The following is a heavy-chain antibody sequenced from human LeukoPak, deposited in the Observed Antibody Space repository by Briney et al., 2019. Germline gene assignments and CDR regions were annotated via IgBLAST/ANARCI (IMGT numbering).Heavy chain of an antibody. CDR1: GFTFSSYA. Sequence: GGSLRLSCAASGFTFSSYAMHWVRQAPGKGLEWVAVISYDGSNKYYADSVKGRFTISGDNSKNTLYLQVNGLRAEDTAVYYCARDPATVVANYWGQGTLVTVSS. J-gene: IGHJ4*02. CDR2: ISYDGSNK. D-gene: IGHD4-23*01. V-gene: IGHV3-30-3*01. CDR3: ARDPATVVANY.